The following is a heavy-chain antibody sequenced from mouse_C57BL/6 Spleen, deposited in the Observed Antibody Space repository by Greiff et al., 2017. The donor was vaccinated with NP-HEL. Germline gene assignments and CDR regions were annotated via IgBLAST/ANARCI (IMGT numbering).Heavy chain of an antibody. V-gene: IGHV1-7*01. D-gene: IGHD1-1*01. CDR2: INPSSGYT. Sequence: VQLQQSGAELAKPGASVKLSCKASGYTFTSYWMHWVKQRPGQGLEWIGYINPSSGYTKYNQKFKDKATLTADKSSSTAYMQLSSLTYEDSAVYYCARDYYGRSADFDYWGQGTTLTVSS. CDR1: GYTFTSYW. CDR3: ARDYYGRSADFDY. J-gene: IGHJ2*01.